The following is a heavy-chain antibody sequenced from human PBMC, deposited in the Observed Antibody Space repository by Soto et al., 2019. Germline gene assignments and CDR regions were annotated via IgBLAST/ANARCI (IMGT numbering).Heavy chain of an antibody. CDR1: GGSVSSGSYY. J-gene: IGHJ4*02. V-gene: IGHV4-61*01. CDR2: IYYSVST. CDR3: ARSGDLAARVDY. D-gene: IGHD6-6*01. Sequence: SETLSLTCTVSGGSVSSGSYYWSWIRQPPGKGLEWIGYIYYSVSTNYNPSLKSGVTISVDTSKNQFSLKLSSVTAADTAVYYCARSGDLAARVDYWGRGTLVTVSS.